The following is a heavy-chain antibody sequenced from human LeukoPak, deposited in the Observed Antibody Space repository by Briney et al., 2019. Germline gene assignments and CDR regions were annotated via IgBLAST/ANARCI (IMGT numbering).Heavy chain of an antibody. CDR2: ISGSGGST. V-gene: IGHV3-23*01. CDR3: AKDLIVGASADWFDP. D-gene: IGHD1-26*01. J-gene: IGHJ5*02. CDR1: GFTFSSYA. Sequence: GGSLRLSCAASGFTFSSYAMNWVRQAPGKGLEWVSAISGSGGSTYYADSVKGRFTISRDNSKNTLYLQMNSLRAEDTAVYYCAKDLIVGASADWFDPWGQGTLVTVSS.